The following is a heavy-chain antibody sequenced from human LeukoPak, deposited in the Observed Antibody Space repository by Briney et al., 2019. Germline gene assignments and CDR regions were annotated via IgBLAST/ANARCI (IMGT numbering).Heavy chain of an antibody. D-gene: IGHD4-23*01. CDR3: ARGRNDHGGMFFDY. J-gene: IGHJ4*02. V-gene: IGHV4-59*01. CDR2: IYHGGTT. Sequence: SETLSLTCTVSGGSTSNYFSTWIRQPPGKGLEWIGYIYHGGTTNYNPSLKSRVTISVDTSKNQFSLELRSVTTADTAVYYCARGRNDHGGMFFDYWGQGSLVNVSS. CDR1: GGSTSNYF.